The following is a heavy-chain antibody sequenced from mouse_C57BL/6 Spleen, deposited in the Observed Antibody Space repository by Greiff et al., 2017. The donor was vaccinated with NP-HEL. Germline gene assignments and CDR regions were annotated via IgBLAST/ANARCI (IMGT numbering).Heavy chain of an antibody. J-gene: IGHJ2*01. CDR1: GYAFSSSW. CDR2: IYPGDGDT. CDR3: ARMGGRGDY. V-gene: IGHV1-82*01. D-gene: IGHD1-1*01. Sequence: VQLQQSGPELVKPGASVKISCKASGYAFSSSWMNWVKQRPGKGLEWIGRIYPGDGDTNYNGKFKGKATLTADKSSSTAYMQLSSVTSEDSAVYFCARMGGRGDYWGQGTTLTVSS.